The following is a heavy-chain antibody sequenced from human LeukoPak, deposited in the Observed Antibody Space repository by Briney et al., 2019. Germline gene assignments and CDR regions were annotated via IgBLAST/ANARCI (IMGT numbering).Heavy chain of an antibody. CDR1: GYSISSGYY. V-gene: IGHV4-38-2*02. J-gene: IGHJ4*02. CDR2: IYHSGST. CDR3: ARDGDIQAFDY. D-gene: IGHD5-12*01. Sequence: SETLSLTCTVSGYSISSGYYWGWIRQPPGKGLEWIGSIYHSGSTYYNPSLKSRVTISVDRSKNQFSLKLSSVTAADTAVYYCARDGDIQAFDYWGQGTLVTVSS.